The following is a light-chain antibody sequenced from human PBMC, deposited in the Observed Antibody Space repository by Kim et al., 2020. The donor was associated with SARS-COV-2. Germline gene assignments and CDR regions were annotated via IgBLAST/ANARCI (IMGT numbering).Light chain of an antibody. Sequence: SRIATLSCPGNSNNVGDQGAVWLQHPPGHPPNPLSDRNNNRPSGISERFAASRSGNMASLTITGLQPEGEADYYCSAWDSHLSAWVFGGGTQLTVL. CDR3: SAWDSHLSAWV. CDR2: RNN. J-gene: IGLJ3*02. CDR1: SNNVGDQG. V-gene: IGLV10-54*01.